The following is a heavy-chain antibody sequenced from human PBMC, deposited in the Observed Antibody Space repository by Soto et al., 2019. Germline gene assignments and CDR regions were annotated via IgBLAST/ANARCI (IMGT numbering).Heavy chain of an antibody. D-gene: IGHD2-21*02. V-gene: IGHV3-21*01. J-gene: IGHJ6*02. CDR3: SREDTAWTLAYGLDV. CDR1: GFTFSTYC. Sequence: GGSLRLSCVGSGFTFSTYCINWVRQAPGKGLEWVASIIRGRNNYYDDSLKGRLTISRKNTKNTVSLQMNSRRAENTPVYYVSREDTAWTLAYGLDVWGQGTTVTVSS. CDR2: IIRGRNN.